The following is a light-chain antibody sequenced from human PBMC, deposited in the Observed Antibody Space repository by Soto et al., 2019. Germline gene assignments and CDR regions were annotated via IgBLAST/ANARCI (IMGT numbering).Light chain of an antibody. Sequence: DIPMTQSPSSLSASVGDRVTITCRASQGISNYLAWYQQKPGKVPKLLIYAASTLQSGVPFRFSGSGSGTDFTLTISSLQPEDVATYYCQKYNSAPWTFCQGTKVEIK. CDR3: QKYNSAPWT. J-gene: IGKJ1*01. CDR1: QGISNY. V-gene: IGKV1-27*01. CDR2: AAS.